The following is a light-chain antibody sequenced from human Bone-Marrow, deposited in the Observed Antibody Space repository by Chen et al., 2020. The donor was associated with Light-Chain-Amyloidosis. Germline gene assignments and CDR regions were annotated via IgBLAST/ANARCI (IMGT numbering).Light chain of an antibody. V-gene: IGLV2-14*01. Sequence: QSALTQPASVSGSPGQSTTISCTGTSSYVGGDNHVSWYQQHPDKAPKLMIYEVTNRPSWVPDRFSGSKSDNTASLTISGLQTEDEADYFCSSYTITNTLVFGSGTRVTVL. CDR1: SSYVGGDNH. J-gene: IGLJ1*01. CDR2: EVT. CDR3: SSYTITNTLV.